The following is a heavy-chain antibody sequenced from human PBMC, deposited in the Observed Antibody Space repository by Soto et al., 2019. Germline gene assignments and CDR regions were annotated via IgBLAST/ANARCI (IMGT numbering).Heavy chain of an antibody. V-gene: IGHV1-46*01. CDR1: GYSFTNND. CDR3: ARSSGGNFGIIIEGSNWFDP. Sequence: ASVKVSCKASGYSFTNNDVSWVRQATGQGLEWMGVINPHGGSTKYAQKFQGRITMTRDTSRSTVYMELSSLRSDDTAIYYCARSSGGNFGIIIEGSNWFDPWGQGALVTVSS. J-gene: IGHJ5*02. D-gene: IGHD3-3*01. CDR2: INPHGGST.